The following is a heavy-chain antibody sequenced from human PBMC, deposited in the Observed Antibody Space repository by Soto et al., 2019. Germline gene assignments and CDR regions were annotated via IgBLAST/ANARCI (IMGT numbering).Heavy chain of an antibody. D-gene: IGHD2-15*01. CDR1: GFTFSNAW. V-gene: IGHV3-15*07. CDR2: IKSKTDGGTT. J-gene: IGHJ6*02. Sequence: GGSLRLSCAASGFTFSNAWMNWVRQAPGKGLEWVGRIKSKTDGGTTDYAAPVKGRFTISRDDSKNTLYLQMNSLKTEDTAVYYCTTDVFTNCSGGSCWLRLRYYYGMDVWGQGTTVTVSS. CDR3: TTDVFTNCSGGSCWLRLRYYYGMDV.